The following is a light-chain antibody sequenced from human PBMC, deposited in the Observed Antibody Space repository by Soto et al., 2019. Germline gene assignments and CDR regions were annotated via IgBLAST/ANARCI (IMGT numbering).Light chain of an antibody. CDR3: SSYTSSRTVV. CDR2: EVA. CDR1: SSDVGGYNY. Sequence: QSALTQPASVAGSPGQSITISCTGSSSDVGGYNYVSWFQQHPGKAPKLTIYEVADRPSGVSNRLSGSRYGNTASMTLSGLQAEDEADYYCSSYTSSRTVVFGGGTQVPVL. J-gene: IGLJ2*01. V-gene: IGLV2-14*01.